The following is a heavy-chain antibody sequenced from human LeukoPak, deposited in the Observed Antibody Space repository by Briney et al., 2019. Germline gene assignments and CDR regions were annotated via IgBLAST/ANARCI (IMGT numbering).Heavy chain of an antibody. V-gene: IGHV1-69*01. Sequence: SVKVSCKASGGTFISYAISWVRQAPGQGLEWMGGIIPIFGTANYAQKFQGRVTITADESTSTAYMELSSLRSEDTAVYYCAGAAAADLRFGWFDPWGQGTLVTVSS. CDR2: IIPIFGTA. D-gene: IGHD6-13*01. CDR1: GGTFISYA. J-gene: IGHJ5*02. CDR3: AGAAAADLRFGWFDP.